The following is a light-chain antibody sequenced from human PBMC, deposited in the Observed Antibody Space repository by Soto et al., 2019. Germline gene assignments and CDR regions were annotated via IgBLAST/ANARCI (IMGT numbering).Light chain of an antibody. Sequence: ETVMTQSPATLSVSPGERTSLSCRASQSVSRNLAWYQQKPGQTPRLLIYGTSTRATGVPARFSAIGSGTEFTLTISSLQSQDFGNYYFQQEHNWPLTFGVGTKVEI. CDR1: QSVSRN. CDR2: GTS. V-gene: IGKV3-15*01. J-gene: IGKJ4*01. CDR3: QQEHNWPLT.